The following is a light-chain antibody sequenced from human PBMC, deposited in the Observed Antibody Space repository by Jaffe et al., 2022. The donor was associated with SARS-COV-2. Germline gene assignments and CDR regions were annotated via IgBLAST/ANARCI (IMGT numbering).Light chain of an antibody. CDR3: QQYNEWPLT. J-gene: IGKJ4*01. CDR2: GAS. V-gene: IGKV3-15*01. CDR1: QSVSSN. Sequence: EIVMTQSPVTLSVSPGERVTLSCRASQSVSSNLAWYQQKPGQAPRLLIYGASTRATGIPARLSGSGSGTEFTLTISSLQSEDFAVYYCQQYNEWPLTFGGGTKVEMK.